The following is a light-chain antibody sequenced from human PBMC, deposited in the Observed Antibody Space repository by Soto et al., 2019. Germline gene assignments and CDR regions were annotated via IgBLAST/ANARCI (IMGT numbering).Light chain of an antibody. CDR2: VAS. V-gene: IGKV3-20*01. CDR3: QQYGTSPLT. Sequence: EIVLTQSPGTLSLSPGERATLSCRASQSVSSTYLAWYQQKPGQAPRLLIYVASSRATGIPDRFSGSGSGTDFTLTISRLEPEDFAVYYCQQYGTSPLTFGQGTKVEIK. J-gene: IGKJ1*01. CDR1: QSVSSTY.